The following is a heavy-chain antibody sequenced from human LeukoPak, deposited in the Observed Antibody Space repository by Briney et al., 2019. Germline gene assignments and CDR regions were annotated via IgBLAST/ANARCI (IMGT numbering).Heavy chain of an antibody. Sequence: GASXKVSCKASGGTFTSYAISWVRQAPGQGLEWRGGIIPNFGTANYAQKFQGRVTITTDESTSTAYMEMSRLRSEDTAGYYCARSPYDILSGYYNRYFDYWGQGPLVTVSS. CDR2: IIPNFGTA. D-gene: IGHD3-9*01. CDR1: GGTFTSYA. J-gene: IGHJ4*02. CDR3: ARSPYDILSGYYNRYFDY. V-gene: IGHV1-69*05.